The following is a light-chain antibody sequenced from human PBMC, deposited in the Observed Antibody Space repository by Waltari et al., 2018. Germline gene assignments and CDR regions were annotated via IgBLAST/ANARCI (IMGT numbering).Light chain of an antibody. Sequence: DIVMTQSLDSLAVSLGERATINCKSTQTVLHSSNNKNYLAWYQQKPGQPPKLLIYWASTRESGVPDRFSGSGSGTDFTLTISSLQAEDVAVYYCQQYYNTPLTFGGGTKVEIK. CDR1: QTVLHSSNNKNY. J-gene: IGKJ4*01. CDR3: QQYYNTPLT. CDR2: WAS. V-gene: IGKV4-1*01.